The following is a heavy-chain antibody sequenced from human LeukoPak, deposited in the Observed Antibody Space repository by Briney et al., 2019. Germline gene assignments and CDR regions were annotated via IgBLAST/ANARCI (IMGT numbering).Heavy chain of an antibody. CDR2: IYYSGST. D-gene: IGHD2-15*01. J-gene: IGHJ4*02. CDR3: ARYCSGGSCYSGFDY. Sequence: PSETLSLTCTVSGFSISSGGYYWSWLRQHPGKGLEWIGYIYYSGSTYYNPSLKSRFTISVDTSKNQFSLKLSSVTAADTAVYYCARYCSGGSCYSGFDYWGQGTLVTVSS. CDR1: GFSISSGGYY. V-gene: IGHV4-31*03.